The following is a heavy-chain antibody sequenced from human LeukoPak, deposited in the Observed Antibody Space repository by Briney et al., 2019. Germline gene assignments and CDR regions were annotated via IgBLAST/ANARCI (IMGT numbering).Heavy chain of an antibody. CDR1: GLTVSSEY. V-gene: IGHV3-53*01. Sequence: GGSLTLSCAAYGLTVSSEYLAWVRQAPGKGLEWISVIYGAGATYYADSVEGRFTISRDTYNNALYLQMNSLRVEDTAVYHCARLLPASRHYFDYWGRGTPVTVSS. CDR3: ARLLPASRHYFDY. J-gene: IGHJ4*02. D-gene: IGHD6-6*01. CDR2: IYGAGAT.